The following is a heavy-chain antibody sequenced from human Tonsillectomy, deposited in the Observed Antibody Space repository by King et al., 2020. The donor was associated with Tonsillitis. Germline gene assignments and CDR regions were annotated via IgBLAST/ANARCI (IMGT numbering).Heavy chain of an antibody. V-gene: IGHV3-30*02. Sequence: VQLVQSGGGVVQPGGSLRLPCAASGFTFRSYGMHWVRQAPGKGPEWVAFIRYDGSNKYYTDSVKGRFTISIDTSQNTLYLQMNSLRTEDTAVYYCARGLYTSSPLDCWGQGTLVTVSS. CDR3: ARGLYTSSPLDC. J-gene: IGHJ4*02. CDR2: IRYDGSNK. D-gene: IGHD6-13*01. CDR1: GFTFRSYG.